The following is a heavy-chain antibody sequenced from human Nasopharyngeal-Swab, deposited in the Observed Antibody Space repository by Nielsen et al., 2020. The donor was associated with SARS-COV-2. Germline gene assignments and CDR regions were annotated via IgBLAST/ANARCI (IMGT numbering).Heavy chain of an antibody. CDR3: ARGYSYGLAY. J-gene: IGHJ4*02. Sequence: ASVKVSCKASGYTFTNHFMTWVQQAPGQGLEWMGMINPSGGSTSYAQNFQGRVTVTRATSTSTVYMELSSLSSEETAVYYCARGYSYGLAYWGQGTLVTVS. D-gene: IGHD5-18*01. V-gene: IGHV1-46*01. CDR2: INPSGGST. CDR1: GYTFTNHF.